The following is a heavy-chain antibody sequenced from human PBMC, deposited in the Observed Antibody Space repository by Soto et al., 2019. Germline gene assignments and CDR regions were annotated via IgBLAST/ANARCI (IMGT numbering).Heavy chain of an antibody. CDR3: AKGRAGGWNGGDY. CDR2: ISGSGDNT. Sequence: EVQLLESGGGLVQPGGSLRLTSAASGFTVRNNGMVWVRQAPGKGLEWVSAISGSGDNTYYADSVKGRFTISRDNSKNTLYVQMNSLRAEDTAVYYCAKGRAGGWNGGDYWGQGTLVTVSS. D-gene: IGHD1-1*01. V-gene: IGHV3-23*01. J-gene: IGHJ4*02. CDR1: GFTVRNNG.